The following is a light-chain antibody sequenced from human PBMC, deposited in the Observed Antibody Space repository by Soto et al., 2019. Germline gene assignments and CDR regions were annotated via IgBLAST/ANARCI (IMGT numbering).Light chain of an antibody. CDR2: EVR. Sequence: QSVLTQPPSVSGSPGQSITISCTGTSSDVGGYNYVSWYQQHPGKAPKLMIYEVRNRPSGVSNRFSGSKSGNTAALTISGLQAEDEADYYCSSFTSINTWVFGGGTKLTVL. CDR3: SSFTSINTWV. V-gene: IGLV2-14*01. CDR1: SSDVGGYNY. J-gene: IGLJ3*02.